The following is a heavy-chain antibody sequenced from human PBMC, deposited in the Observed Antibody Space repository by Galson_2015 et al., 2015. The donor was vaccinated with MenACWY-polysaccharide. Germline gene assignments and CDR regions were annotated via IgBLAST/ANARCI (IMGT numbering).Heavy chain of an antibody. V-gene: IGHV4-39*01. CDR2: VYYSGNT. D-gene: IGHD2-2*01. CDR1: SGSISSRGHH. CDR3: ARAPTPYCSSTSCFNKYAFDI. J-gene: IGHJ3*02. Sequence: LSLTCTVSSGSISSRGHHWGWIRQPPGKGLEWIGIVYYSGNTYYNPSLESRVTISVDTSKNQFSPKLNSVTAADTALYYCARAPTPYCSSTSCFNKYAFDIWGQGTMVTVSS.